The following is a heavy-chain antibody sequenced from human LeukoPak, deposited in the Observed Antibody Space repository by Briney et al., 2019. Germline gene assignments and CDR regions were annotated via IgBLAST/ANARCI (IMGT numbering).Heavy chain of an antibody. CDR2: IYYSGST. Sequence: NSSETLSLTCTVSVRSIISYYCSSIRQPPAKGLEWIGYIYYSGSTNYNPSLKSRVTISVDTSKNQFSLKLSSVTAADTAVYYCAREGYSGYGWFDPWGQGTLVTVSS. V-gene: IGHV4-59*01. J-gene: IGHJ5*02. D-gene: IGHD5-12*01. CDR3: AREGYSGYGWFDP. CDR1: VRSIISYY.